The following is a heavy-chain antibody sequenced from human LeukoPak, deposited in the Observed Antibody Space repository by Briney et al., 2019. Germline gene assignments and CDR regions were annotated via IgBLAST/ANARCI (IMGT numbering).Heavy chain of an antibody. CDR1: GGSISSYY. Sequence: SETLSLTCTVSGGSISSYYWSWIRQPPGKGLEWIGYIYYSGSTNYNPSLKSRVTISVDTSKNQFSLKLSSVPAADTAVYYCARNNIAVAGKGSWFDPWGQGTLVTVSS. J-gene: IGHJ5*02. CDR3: ARNNIAVAGKGSWFDP. V-gene: IGHV4-59*01. CDR2: IYYSGST. D-gene: IGHD6-19*01.